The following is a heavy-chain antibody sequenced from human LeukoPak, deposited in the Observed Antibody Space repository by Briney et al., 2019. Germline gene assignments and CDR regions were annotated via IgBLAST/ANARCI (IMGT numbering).Heavy chain of an antibody. CDR3: ANIGPGGVVTNIVGNP. Sequence: GGSLRLSCAASGFTVSSNYMSWVRQAPGKGLEWVSGIYSGGSTYYADSVKGRFTISRDNSKNTLYLQMNSLRAEDTAVYYCANIGPGGVVTNIVGNPWGQGTLVTVSS. V-gene: IGHV3-53*01. D-gene: IGHD2-21*02. J-gene: IGHJ5*02. CDR1: GFTVSSNY. CDR2: IYSGGST.